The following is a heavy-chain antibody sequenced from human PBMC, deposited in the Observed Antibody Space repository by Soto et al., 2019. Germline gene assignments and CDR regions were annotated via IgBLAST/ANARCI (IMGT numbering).Heavy chain of an antibody. CDR2: ISYDGYTK. Sequence: QVQLVESGGGVVQPGRSLRLSCAASGFIFSGYALHWVRQAPGKGLEWVAVISYDGYTKYYADSVKGRFTVSRDNSKNTLYVQMNNLSAEDTAMYYCAKETSAYGIDYWGQGTLVNVSS. J-gene: IGHJ4*02. CDR3: AKETSAYGIDY. CDR1: GFIFSGYA. V-gene: IGHV3-30-3*01. D-gene: IGHD5-12*01.